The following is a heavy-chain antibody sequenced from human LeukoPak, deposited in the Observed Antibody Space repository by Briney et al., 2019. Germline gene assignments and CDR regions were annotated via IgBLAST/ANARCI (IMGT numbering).Heavy chain of an antibody. V-gene: IGHV4-61*01. J-gene: IGHJ6*03. CDR2: IYYSGST. CDR1: GGSISSGSYY. Sequence: PSQTLSLTCTVSGGSISSGSYYWSWIRQPPGKGLEWIGYIYYSGSTNYNPSLKSRVTISVDTSKNQFSLKLSSVTAADTAVYYCARAEYYYDSSGYYPPYYYMDVWGKGTTVTISS. D-gene: IGHD3-22*01. CDR3: ARAEYYYDSSGYYPPYYYMDV.